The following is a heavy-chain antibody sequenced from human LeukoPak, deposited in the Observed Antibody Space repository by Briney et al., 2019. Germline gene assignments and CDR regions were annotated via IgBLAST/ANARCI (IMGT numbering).Heavy chain of an antibody. Sequence: SETLSLTCAVYGGSFSGYYWSWIRQPPGKGLEWIGEINHSGSTNYNPSLKSRVTISVDTSKNQFSLKLSSVTAADTAGYYCARGEGYGVPWGWFDPWGQGTLVTVSS. CDR1: GGSFSGYY. CDR3: ARGEGYGVPWGWFDP. D-gene: IGHD4-17*01. CDR2: INHSGST. J-gene: IGHJ5*02. V-gene: IGHV4-34*01.